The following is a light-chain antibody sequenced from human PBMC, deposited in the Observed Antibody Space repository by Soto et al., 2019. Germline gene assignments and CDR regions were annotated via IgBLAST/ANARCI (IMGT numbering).Light chain of an antibody. CDR2: STS. V-gene: IGLV1-44*01. CDR3: APWDDRLDVSV. J-gene: IGLJ1*01. Sequence: QAVLTQPPSASGTPGQIVAISCSGSSSNIGSNTVTWYQQLPGTAPTLLIYSTSQRSSGVPGRFSGSKSGASASLSISGLQSEDEADYYCAPWDDRLDVSVFGTGPKATVL. CDR1: SSNIGSNT.